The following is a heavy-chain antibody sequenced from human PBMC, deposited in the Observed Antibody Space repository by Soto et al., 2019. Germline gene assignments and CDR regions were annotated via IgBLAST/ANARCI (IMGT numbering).Heavy chain of an antibody. Sequence: PGGSLRLSCAASGFTFSSYWMHWVRQTPGKGLVWLSHINIDGSDTTYADSVKGRFSISRDNAKNSLYLQMNSLRAEGTALYYCTKDTGGDTEITHDAFDMWGQGTMVTVSS. CDR2: INIDGSDT. D-gene: IGHD5-18*01. V-gene: IGHV3-74*01. CDR3: TKDTGGDTEITHDAFDM. CDR1: GFTFSSYW. J-gene: IGHJ3*02.